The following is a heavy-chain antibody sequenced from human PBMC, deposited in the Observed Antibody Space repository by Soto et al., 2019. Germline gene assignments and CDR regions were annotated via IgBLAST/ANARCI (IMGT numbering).Heavy chain of an antibody. J-gene: IGHJ6*02. V-gene: IGHV1-69*13. Sequence: SVKVSCKASGRTFSSYAISCVRQAPGQVLEWMGGIIPIFGTANYAQKFQGRVTITADESTSTAYMELSSLRSEDTAVYYCARVLDWNYEYYYYYYGMDVWGQGTTVTVSS. CDR2: IIPIFGTA. CDR3: ARVLDWNYEYYYYYYGMDV. D-gene: IGHD1-7*01. CDR1: GRTFSSYA.